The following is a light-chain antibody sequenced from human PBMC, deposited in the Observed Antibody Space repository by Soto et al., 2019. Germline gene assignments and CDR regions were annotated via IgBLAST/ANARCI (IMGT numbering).Light chain of an antibody. CDR1: QSVSSSY. V-gene: IGKV3-15*01. J-gene: IGKJ1*01. Sequence: EIVLTQSPGTLSLSPGERATLSCRASQSVSSSYLAWYQQPPGQAPRLLIYGASTRATGIPARFSGSGSGTEFTLTISSLQYEDFAVYYCQQYNNWPPWTFGQGTKVDIK. CDR3: QQYNNWPPWT. CDR2: GAS.